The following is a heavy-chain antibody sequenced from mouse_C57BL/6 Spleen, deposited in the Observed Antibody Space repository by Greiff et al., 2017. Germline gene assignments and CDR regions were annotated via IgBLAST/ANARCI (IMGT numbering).Heavy chain of an antibody. CDR2: INPGSGGT. J-gene: IGHJ2*01. V-gene: IGHV1-54*01. Sequence: VQLQQSGAELVRPGTSVKVSCKASGYAFTNYLIEWVKQRPGQGLEWIGVINPGSGGTNYNEKFKGKATLTADKSSSTAYMQLSSLTSEDSAVYFCAREKEYYFDYWGQGTTLTGSS. CDR3: AREKEYYFDY. CDR1: GYAFTNYL.